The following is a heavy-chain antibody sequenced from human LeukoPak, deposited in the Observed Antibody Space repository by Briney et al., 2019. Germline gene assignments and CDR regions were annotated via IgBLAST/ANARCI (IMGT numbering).Heavy chain of an antibody. Sequence: GGSLRLSCAASGFTFSSYGMHWVRQAPGKGLEWVAVISYDGSNKYYADSVKGRFTISRDNSKNTLYLQMNSLRAEDTAVYYCAEGPNSSGWSYFDYWGQGTLVTVSS. CDR3: AEGPNSSGWSYFDY. J-gene: IGHJ4*02. D-gene: IGHD6-19*01. CDR1: GFTFSSYG. V-gene: IGHV3-30*18. CDR2: ISYDGSNK.